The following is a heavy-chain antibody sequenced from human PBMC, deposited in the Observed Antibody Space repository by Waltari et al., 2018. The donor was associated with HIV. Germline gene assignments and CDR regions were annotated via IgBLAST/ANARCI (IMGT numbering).Heavy chain of an antibody. J-gene: IGHJ5*02. CDR1: GGSISSSSYY. CDR2: FYYSGST. Sequence: QLQLQESGPGLVKPSETLSLTCTVSGGSISSSSYYWGWIRQPPGKGLEWIGSFYYSGSTYYNPSLKSRVTISVDTSKNQFSLKLSSVTAADTAVYYCARDEYNWNDVAWGQGTLVTVSS. V-gene: IGHV4-39*07. CDR3: ARDEYNWNDVA. D-gene: IGHD1-20*01.